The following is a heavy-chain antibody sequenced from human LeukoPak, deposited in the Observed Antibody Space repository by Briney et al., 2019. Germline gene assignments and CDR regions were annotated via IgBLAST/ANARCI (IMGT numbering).Heavy chain of an antibody. D-gene: IGHD2-2*01. CDR3: ARQVSEYQLLYYYYYYMDV. V-gene: IGHV4-39*01. J-gene: IGHJ6*03. CDR2: IYYSGSI. Sequence: SETLSLTCTVSGGSISSSSYYWGWIRQPPGKGLEWIGSIYYSGSIYYNPSLKSRVTISVDTSKNQFSLKLSSVTAADTAVYYCARQVSEYQLLYYYYYYMDVWGKGTTVTVSS. CDR1: GGSISSSSYY.